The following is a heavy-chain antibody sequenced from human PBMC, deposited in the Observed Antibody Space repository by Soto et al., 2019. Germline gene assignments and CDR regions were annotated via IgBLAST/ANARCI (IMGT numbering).Heavy chain of an antibody. J-gene: IGHJ2*01. Sequence: GKGLEWVSAISGDAANIYYADSVKGRFTISRDNSKNTLYLQMNSLSAEDTAIFFFFQAEEGIRDTVTVSAFLLNRSSDL. CDR3: FQAEEGIRDTVTVSAFLLNRSSDL. D-gene: IGHD5-18*01. CDR2: ISGDAANI. V-gene: IGHV3-23*01.